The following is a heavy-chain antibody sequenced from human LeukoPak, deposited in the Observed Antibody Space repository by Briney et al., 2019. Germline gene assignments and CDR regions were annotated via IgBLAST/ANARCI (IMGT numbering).Heavy chain of an antibody. D-gene: IGHD2-2*01. V-gene: IGHV5-51*01. CDR1: GSPFTNYW. CDR3: ARGGCGSSTCNYGMDV. Sequence: GASLNISFQGSGSPFTNYWIAWVRQMPGKGLEWMGSIYPGDSDTSYSPSFPGQVTISADKSINTAYLQWTSMKASDIAMYYCARGGCGSSTCNYGMDVGGQGTTVTVSS. J-gene: IGHJ6*02. CDR2: IYPGDSDT.